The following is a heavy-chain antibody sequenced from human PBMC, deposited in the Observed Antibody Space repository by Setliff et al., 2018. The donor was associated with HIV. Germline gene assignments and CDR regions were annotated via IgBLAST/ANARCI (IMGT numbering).Heavy chain of an antibody. CDR1: GFTFSSYW. CDR2: IKQDGSEK. CDR3: VRWGLPYGIDA. D-gene: IGHD3-16*01. J-gene: IGHJ4*02. Sequence: PGGSLRLSCAASGFTFSSYWMSWVRQAPGKGLEWVANIKQDGSEKSYVDSVKGRFTISRDNAKNSLYLQMYSLRAEDTAVYYCVRWGLPYGIDAWGQGTLVTVSS. V-gene: IGHV3-7*01.